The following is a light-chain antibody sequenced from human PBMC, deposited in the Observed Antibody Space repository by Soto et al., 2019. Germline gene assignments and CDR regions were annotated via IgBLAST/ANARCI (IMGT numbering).Light chain of an antibody. Sequence: IVLPQSPGTLSLSPGERATLSCRASQSVSSSYLAWYQQKPGQAPRLLIYGASSRATGIPDRFSGSGSGTDFTLTISRLEPEDFAVYYCQQYGSSRTFGQRTKADI. V-gene: IGKV3-20*01. CDR1: QSVSSSY. CDR3: QQYGSSRT. J-gene: IGKJ1*01. CDR2: GAS.